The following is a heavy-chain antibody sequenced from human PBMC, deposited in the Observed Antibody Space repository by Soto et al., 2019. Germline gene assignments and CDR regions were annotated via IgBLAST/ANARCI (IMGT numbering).Heavy chain of an antibody. Sequence: QVQLVQSGAEVKKPGASVKVSCKASGYTFTSYAISWVRQAPGQGLEWMGWISAYNGHTNYAQKLQGRVTMPTDTATLAAYMALRSLRSDDRAVYYCARVAPPQDYWGQGTLGTVSS. CDR1: GYTFTSYA. V-gene: IGHV1-18*01. CDR2: ISAYNGHT. D-gene: IGHD2-21*01. J-gene: IGHJ4*02. CDR3: ARVAPPQDY.